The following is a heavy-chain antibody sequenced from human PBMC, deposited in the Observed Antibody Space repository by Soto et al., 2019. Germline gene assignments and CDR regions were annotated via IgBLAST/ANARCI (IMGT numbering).Heavy chain of an antibody. CDR2: ISYDGSNK. Sequence: GGSLRLSCAASGFTFSSYAMHWVRKAQGKGLEWVAVISYDGSNKYYADSVKGRFTISRDNSKNTLYLQMNSLRAEDTAVYYCARGWFGELLSDAFGYWGQGTLVTVSS. D-gene: IGHD3-10*01. CDR3: ARGWFGELLSDAFGY. CDR1: GFTFSSYA. J-gene: IGHJ4*02. V-gene: IGHV3-30-3*01.